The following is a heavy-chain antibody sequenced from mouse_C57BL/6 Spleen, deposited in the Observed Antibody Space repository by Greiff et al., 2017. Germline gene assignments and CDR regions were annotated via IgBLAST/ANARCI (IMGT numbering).Heavy chain of an antibody. Sequence: EVKLVESGGGLVKPGGSLKLSCAASGFTFSDYGMHWVRQAPEKGLEWVAYISSGSSTSYYADTVKGRFTISRDNAKNTLFLQMTSLRSEDTAMYYCARNYGNFYFDYWGQGTTLTVSS. CDR2: ISSGSSTS. CDR1: GFTFSDYG. D-gene: IGHD2-1*01. V-gene: IGHV5-17*01. J-gene: IGHJ2*01. CDR3: ARNYGNFYFDY.